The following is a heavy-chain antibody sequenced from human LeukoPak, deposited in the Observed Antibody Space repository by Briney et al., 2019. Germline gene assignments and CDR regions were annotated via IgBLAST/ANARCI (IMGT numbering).Heavy chain of an antibody. CDR3: ARDLGAAAGPNAFDI. CDR1: GFTVSSNY. J-gene: IGHJ3*02. Sequence: PGGSLRLSCAASGFTVSSNYMSWVRQAPGKGLEWVSVIYSGGSTYYADSVKGRFTISRDDSKNTLYLQMNSLRAEDTAVYYCARDLGAAAGPNAFDIWGQGTMVTVSS. D-gene: IGHD6-13*01. V-gene: IGHV3-66*01. CDR2: IYSGGST.